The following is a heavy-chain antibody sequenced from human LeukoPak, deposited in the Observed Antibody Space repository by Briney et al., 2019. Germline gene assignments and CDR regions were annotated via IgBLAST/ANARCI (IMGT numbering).Heavy chain of an antibody. Sequence: GKSLKISCKGSGYSFTSYWIGWVRQMPGKGLEWMGIIYPGDSDTRYSPSFQGQVTISADKSISTAYLQWSSLKASDTAMYYCASRSHDILTAEDAFDIWGQGTMVTVSS. CDR3: ASRSHDILTAEDAFDI. CDR2: IYPGDSDT. J-gene: IGHJ3*02. CDR1: GYSFTSYW. V-gene: IGHV5-51*01. D-gene: IGHD3-9*01.